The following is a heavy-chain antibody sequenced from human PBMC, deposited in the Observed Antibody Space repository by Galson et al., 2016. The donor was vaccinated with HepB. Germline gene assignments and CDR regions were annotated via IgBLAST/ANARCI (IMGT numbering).Heavy chain of an antibody. V-gene: IGHV3-30-3*01. CDR3: ARDHVPVPGFHYYYGMDF. J-gene: IGHJ6*02. D-gene: IGHD2-2*01. Sequence: SLRLSCAASGFIFSNYPIHWVRQAPGKGPEWVALISYDGDNQYYADSVKGRFTISRDNSMNTLYLQMNSLRPEDSAVYYCARDHVPVPGFHYYYGMDFCGQGTTVAVSS. CDR2: ISYDGDNQ. CDR1: GFIFSNYP.